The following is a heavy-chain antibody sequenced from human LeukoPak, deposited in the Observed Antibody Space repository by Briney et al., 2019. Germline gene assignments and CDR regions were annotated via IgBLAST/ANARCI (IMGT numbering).Heavy chain of an antibody. CDR1: GGSFSGYY. V-gene: IGHV4-59*01. D-gene: IGHD2-21*01. CDR3: ARVRRDTVDY. CDR2: IYYSGST. J-gene: IGHJ4*02. Sequence: SETLSLTCAVYGGSFSGYYWSWIRQPPGKGLEWIGYIYYSGSTNYNPSLKSRVTISVDTSKNQFSLKLSSVTAADTAVYYCARVRRDTVDYWGQGTLVTVSS.